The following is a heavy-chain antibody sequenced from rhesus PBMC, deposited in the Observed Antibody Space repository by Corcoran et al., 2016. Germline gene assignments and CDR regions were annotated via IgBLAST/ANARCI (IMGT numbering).Heavy chain of an antibody. J-gene: IGHJ4*01. D-gene: IGHD2-27*01. V-gene: IGHV4-93*02. CDR3: ATRRSGTPFDY. Sequence: QVQLQESGPAVVKPSETLSLTCAVSGGSISSSNWWSWIRQSPGKGLEWIGGFYGSGGSTEYNPSLKSLVTISIDTSKNQFSLKLSSVTAADTAVYYCATRRSGTPFDYWGQGVLVTVSS. CDR1: GGSISSSNW. CDR2: FYGSGGST.